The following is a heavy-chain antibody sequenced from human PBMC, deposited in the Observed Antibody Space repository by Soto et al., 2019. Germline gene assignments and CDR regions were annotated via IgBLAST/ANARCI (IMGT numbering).Heavy chain of an antibody. CDR3: ARDKVWGGFDI. D-gene: IGHD3-16*01. Sequence: ASVKVSCKSSGYSFSNYNFCWVRQAPGQGLEWLGWISGYNGNTNYAQKLQGRVTMTTDSFTSTAYMELRSLRFDDTAVYYCARDKVWGGFDIWGQGTMVTVSS. CDR2: ISGYNGNT. CDR1: GYSFSNYN. V-gene: IGHV1-18*01. J-gene: IGHJ3*02.